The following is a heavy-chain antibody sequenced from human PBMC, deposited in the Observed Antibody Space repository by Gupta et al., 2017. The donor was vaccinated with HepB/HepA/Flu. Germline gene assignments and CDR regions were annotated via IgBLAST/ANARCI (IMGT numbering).Heavy chain of an antibody. Sequence: EVQLLESGGGLVQPGGSLRLSCAASGFTFSSYTMSWVRQAPGKGLEWVSGISGSGGSTYYADSVKGRFTISRDNSKSTLYLQMNSLRADDTAVYYCAKYSRPYDMDVWGQGTTVTVSS. CDR1: GFTFSSYT. CDR2: ISGSGGST. D-gene: IGHD1-26*01. V-gene: IGHV3-23*01. J-gene: IGHJ6*02. CDR3: AKYSRPYDMDV.